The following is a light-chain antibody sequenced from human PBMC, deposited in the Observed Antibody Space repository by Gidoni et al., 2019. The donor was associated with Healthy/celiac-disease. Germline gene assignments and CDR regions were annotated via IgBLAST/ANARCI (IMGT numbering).Light chain of an antibody. CDR1: QRVSSY. J-gene: IGKJ2*01. V-gene: IGKV3-11*01. Sequence: EIVLTQSPATLSLAPGERATLSCRASQRVSSYLAWYQQKPGQAPRLLIYDASNRATGIPARFSGSGSGTDFTLTISSLEPEDFAVYYCQQPGLFGQXTKLEIK. CDR3: QQPGL. CDR2: DAS.